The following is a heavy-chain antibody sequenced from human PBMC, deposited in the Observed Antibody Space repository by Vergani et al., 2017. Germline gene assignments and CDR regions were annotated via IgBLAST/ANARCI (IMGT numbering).Heavy chain of an antibody. CDR2: ISGSGGST. CDR3: AKGYSSSSEGIDS. V-gene: IGHV3-23*01. CDR1: GFTFSSYA. J-gene: IGHJ4*02. Sequence: EVQLLESGGGLVQPGGSLRLSCAACGFTFSSYAMSWVRQAPGKGLEWVSAISGSGGSTYYADSVKGRFTISRDNSKNTLYLQMNSLRAEDTAVYYCAKGYSSSSEGIDSWGQGTLVTVSS. D-gene: IGHD6-6*01.